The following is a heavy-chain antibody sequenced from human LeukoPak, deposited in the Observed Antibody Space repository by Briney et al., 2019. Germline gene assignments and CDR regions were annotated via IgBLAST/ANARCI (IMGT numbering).Heavy chain of an antibody. CDR2: IKQDGSEK. J-gene: IGHJ3*02. V-gene: IGHV3-7*01. Sequence: GGSLRLSCAASGFIFSTYWMTWVRQAPGKGLEWMANIKQDGSEKYYVDSLKGRFTISRDNAKNLLYLQMNSLRAEDTAVYYCARGLPTGVDAFDIWGQGTMVTVSS. CDR3: ARGLPTGVDAFDI. D-gene: IGHD4-23*01. CDR1: GFIFSTYW.